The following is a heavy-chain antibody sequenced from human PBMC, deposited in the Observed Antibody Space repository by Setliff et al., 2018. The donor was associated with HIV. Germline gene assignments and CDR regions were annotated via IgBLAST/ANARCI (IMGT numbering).Heavy chain of an antibody. CDR3: ARSPRIGVAGEFEY. CDR2: IYTSGSV. V-gene: IGHV4-4*09. Sequence: SETLSLTCTVSGGSISSYYWSWIRQPPGKGLEWIGYIYTSGSVNYNPSLNSRVTRSVDTSKNQFSLKVNSVTAADTAVYYCARSPRIGVAGEFEYWGQGTLVTVSS. D-gene: IGHD6-19*01. CDR1: GGSISSYY. J-gene: IGHJ4*02.